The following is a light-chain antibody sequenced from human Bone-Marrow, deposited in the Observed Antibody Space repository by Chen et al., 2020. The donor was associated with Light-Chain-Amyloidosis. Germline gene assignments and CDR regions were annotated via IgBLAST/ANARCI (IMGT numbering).Light chain of an antibody. J-gene: IGKJ4*01. CDR3: QQYGTSPHT. V-gene: IGKV3-20*01. Sequence: EIVLTQSPVTLSLSPGEGPNLSCRASQTISSNYLPWYQQKFGQSPRPLIYGSSSRATGIRDSFTGSGSGTDFTLTINRLEPEDFAMYYCQQYGTSPHTFGGGTKVEIK. CDR1: QTISSNY. CDR2: GSS.